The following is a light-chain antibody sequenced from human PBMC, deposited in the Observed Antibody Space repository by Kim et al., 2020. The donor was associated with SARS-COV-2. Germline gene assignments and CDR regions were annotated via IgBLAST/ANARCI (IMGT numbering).Light chain of an antibody. Sequence: ASVGDRVTITCRASQNINTWLAWYQQKPGKAPKLLIYAASSLQSGVPSRFSGSGSGTAFTLTIARLQPDDSATYYCQQANSFPPFTFGQVTKVEI. CDR3: QQANSFPPFT. CDR1: QNINTW. J-gene: IGKJ1*01. CDR2: AAS. V-gene: IGKV1-12*01.